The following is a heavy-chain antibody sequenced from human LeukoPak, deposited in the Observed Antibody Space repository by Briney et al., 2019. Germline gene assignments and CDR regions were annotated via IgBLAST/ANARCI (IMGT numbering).Heavy chain of an antibody. D-gene: IGHD2-15*01. CDR3: ARAGFYCSGASCYWSDGHDY. V-gene: IGHV1-46*01. CDR2: INPSGGST. J-gene: IGHJ4*02. CDR1: GYTFTSYY. Sequence: ASVKVSCEASGYTFTSYYMHWVRQAPGQGLEWMGIINPSGGSTSYAQKFQGRVTMTRDMSTSTVYMELSSLRSEDTAVYYCARAGFYCSGASCYWSDGHDYWGQGTLVTVSS.